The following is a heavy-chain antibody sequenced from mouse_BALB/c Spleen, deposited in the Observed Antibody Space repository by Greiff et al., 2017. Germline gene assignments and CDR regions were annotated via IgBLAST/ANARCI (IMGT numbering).Heavy chain of an antibody. CDR1: GFTFSSFG. CDR3: ARYTTGEGWFAY. V-gene: IGHV5-17*02. J-gene: IGHJ3*01. Sequence: EVNVVESGGGLVQPGGSRKLSCAASGFTFSSFGMHWVRQAPEKGLEWVAYISSGSSTIYYADTVKGRFTISRDNPKNTLFLQMTSLRSEDTAMYYCARYTTGEGWFAYWGQGTLVTVSA. CDR2: ISSGSSTI. D-gene: IGHD1-1*01.